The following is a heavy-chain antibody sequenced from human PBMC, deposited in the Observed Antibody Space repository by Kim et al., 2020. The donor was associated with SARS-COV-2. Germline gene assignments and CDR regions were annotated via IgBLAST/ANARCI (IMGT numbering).Heavy chain of an antibody. D-gene: IGHD1-20*01. Sequence: GGSLRLSCAASGFSFSKYSMTWVRQAPGEGLEWVSFIDTSSRTIYYADSVKGRFTISRDNAKNSLYLQMNSLRDEDTGVYYCARDNWNDVWGQGTTVTVSS. CDR2: IDTSSRTI. CDR3: ARDNWNDV. V-gene: IGHV3-48*02. CDR1: GFSFSKYS. J-gene: IGHJ6*02.